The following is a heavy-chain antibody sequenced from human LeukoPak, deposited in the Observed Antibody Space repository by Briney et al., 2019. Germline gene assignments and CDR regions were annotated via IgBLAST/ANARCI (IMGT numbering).Heavy chain of an antibody. CDR3: ARDKGYCSGGSCRPPYYFDY. V-gene: IGHV3-33*01. CDR1: GFTFSSYG. CDR2: IWYDGSNK. Sequence: GGSLRLSCAASGFTFSSYGMHWVRQAPGKGLEWVAVIWYDGSNKYYADSVKGRFTISRDNSKNTLYLQMNSLRAEDTAVYYCARDKGYCSGGSCRPPYYFDYWGQETLVTVSS. D-gene: IGHD2-15*01. J-gene: IGHJ4*02.